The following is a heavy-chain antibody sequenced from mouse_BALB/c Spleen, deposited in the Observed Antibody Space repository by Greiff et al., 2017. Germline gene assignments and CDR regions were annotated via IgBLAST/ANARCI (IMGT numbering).Heavy chain of an antibody. CDR1: VYPFTSYW. D-gene: IGHD5-1*01. CDR2: IYPGNSAT. J-gene: IGHJ4*01. Sequence: VQLQQSGTVLARPGASVKMSCKASVYPFTSYWMHWVKQRPGQGLEWIGAIYPGNSATSYNQKFKGKAKLTAVTSPSTAYMELSSLASEDSAVYYCTRSSTVDYAMEDWGQGTTVTVSS. CDR3: TRSSTVDYAMED. V-gene: IGHV1-5*01.